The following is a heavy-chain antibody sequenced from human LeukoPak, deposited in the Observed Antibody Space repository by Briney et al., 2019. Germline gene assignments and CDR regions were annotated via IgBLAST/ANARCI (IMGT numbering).Heavy chain of an antibody. CDR3: ARNNCGGDCYWEFAPLGSGYYYMDV. V-gene: IGHV1-18*01. D-gene: IGHD2-21*01. J-gene: IGHJ6*03. CDR1: GYTFTSYG. CDR2: ISAYNGNT. Sequence: ASVKVSCKASGYTFTSYGISWVRQAPGQGLEWMGWISAYNGNTNYAQKLQGRVTMTTDTSTSTAYMELRSLRSDDTAVYYCARNNCGGDCYWEFAPLGSGYYYMDVWGKGTTVTVSS.